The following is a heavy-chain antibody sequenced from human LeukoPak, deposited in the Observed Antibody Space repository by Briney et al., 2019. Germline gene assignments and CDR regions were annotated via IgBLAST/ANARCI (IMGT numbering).Heavy chain of an antibody. CDR3: AKSGYSSGWDGDWFDL. J-gene: IGHJ5*02. CDR2: ISYDGSNK. Sequence: GGSLRLSCAASGFTFSSYGMHWVRQAPGKGLEWVAVISYDGSNKYYADSVKGRFTISRDNSKNTLYLQMNSLRAEDTAVYYCAKSGYSSGWDGDWFDLWGQGTLVTVSS. V-gene: IGHV3-30*18. CDR1: GFTFSSYG. D-gene: IGHD6-19*01.